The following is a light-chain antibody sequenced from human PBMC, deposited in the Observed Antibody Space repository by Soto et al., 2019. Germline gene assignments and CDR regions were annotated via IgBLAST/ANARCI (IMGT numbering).Light chain of an antibody. Sequence: EIVLTQSPATLSLSPGDRATLSCRASQSISSYLAWYQQRPGQAPRLLIYDASNRATGIPARFSGSGSGTDFTLTISSLEPEDFAVYYCQQWRTFGPGTKVDI. CDR2: DAS. V-gene: IGKV3-11*01. CDR1: QSISSY. CDR3: QQWRT. J-gene: IGKJ3*01.